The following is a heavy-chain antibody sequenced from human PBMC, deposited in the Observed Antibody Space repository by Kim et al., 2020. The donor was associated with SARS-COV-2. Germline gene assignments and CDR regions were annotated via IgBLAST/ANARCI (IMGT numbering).Heavy chain of an antibody. J-gene: IGHJ4*02. V-gene: IGHV1-2*06. Sequence: ASVKVSCKASGYTFTGYYMHWVRQAPGQGLEWMGRINPNSGGTNYAQKFQGRVTMTRDTSISTAYMELSRLRSDDTAVYYCARASDSSGWHGVFDYWGQGTLVTVSS. CDR1: GYTFTGYY. CDR2: INPNSGGT. D-gene: IGHD6-19*01. CDR3: ARASDSSGWHGVFDY.